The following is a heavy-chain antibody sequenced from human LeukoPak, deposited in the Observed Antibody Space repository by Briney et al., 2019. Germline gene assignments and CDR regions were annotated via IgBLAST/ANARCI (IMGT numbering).Heavy chain of an antibody. D-gene: IGHD3-22*01. CDR2: ISWNSGSI. CDR1: GFTFDDYA. Sequence: GRSLRLSCAASGFTFDDYAMHWVRQAPGKGLEWVSGISWNSGSIDSADSVKGRFTISRDNAKNSLYLQMNSLRAEDTALYYCAKVISGNYYDSSGYYSDWGQGTVVTVSS. J-gene: IGHJ4*02. V-gene: IGHV3-9*01. CDR3: AKVISGNYYDSSGYYSD.